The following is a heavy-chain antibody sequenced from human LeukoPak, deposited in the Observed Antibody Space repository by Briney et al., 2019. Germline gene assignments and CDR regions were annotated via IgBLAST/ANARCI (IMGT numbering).Heavy chain of an antibody. CDR3: ASFLGYCSSVRCYGAFDI. CDR2: INWNGGST. CDR1: GFTFDDYG. V-gene: IGHV3-20*04. Sequence: GALRLSCAASGFTFDDYGMSWVRQAPGKGLEWVSGINWNGGSTGYADSVKGRLTISRDNAKNSLYLQMNSLSAEDTALYYCASFLGYCSSVRCYGAFDIWGQGTMVTVSS. D-gene: IGHD2-2*01. J-gene: IGHJ3*02.